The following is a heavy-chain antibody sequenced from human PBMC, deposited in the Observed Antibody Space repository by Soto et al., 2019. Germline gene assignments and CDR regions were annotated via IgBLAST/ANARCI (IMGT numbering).Heavy chain of an antibody. CDR3: ARAGLDGDYDPPYWYFDL. CDR2: IGTAGDT. Sequence: VVSLRLSCAASGCTFISYDMHWVRQDTGKGLEWVSAIGTAGDTYYPGSVKGRFTISRENAKNSLYLQMNSLRAGDTAVYYCARAGLDGDYDPPYWYFDLWGRGPLVTVSS. D-gene: IGHD4-17*01. CDR1: GCTFISYD. V-gene: IGHV3-13*01. J-gene: IGHJ2*01.